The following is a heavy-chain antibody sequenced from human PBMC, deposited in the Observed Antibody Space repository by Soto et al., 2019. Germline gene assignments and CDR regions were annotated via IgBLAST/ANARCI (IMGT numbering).Heavy chain of an antibody. V-gene: IGHV1-18*04. D-gene: IGHD6-13*01. CDR3: ARASLQPFDY. J-gene: IGHJ4*02. CDR2: ITAYNGNT. CDR1: GYTFTTYG. Sequence: QVQLVQSGAEEKEPGASVKVSCKASGYTFTTYGISWVRQAPGLGLEWMGWITAYNGNTDYAQKLQGRVTMTTDTSTSTAYMELRSLRSEDTAVYYCARASLQPFDYWGQGTLVTVSS.